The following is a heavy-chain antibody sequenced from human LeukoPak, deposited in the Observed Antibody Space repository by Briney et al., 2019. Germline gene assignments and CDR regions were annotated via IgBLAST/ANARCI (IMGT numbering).Heavy chain of an antibody. V-gene: IGHV3-30*04. J-gene: IGHJ4*02. CDR1: GFTFSSYA. Sequence: GGSLRLSCAASGFTFSSYAMHWVRQAPGKGLEWVAVISYDGSNKYYADSVKGRFTISRDNSKNTLYLQMNSLRAEDTAVYYCARDLGGTYYDILTQVDYWGQGTLVTVSS. D-gene: IGHD3-9*01. CDR2: ISYDGSNK. CDR3: ARDLGGTYYDILTQVDY.